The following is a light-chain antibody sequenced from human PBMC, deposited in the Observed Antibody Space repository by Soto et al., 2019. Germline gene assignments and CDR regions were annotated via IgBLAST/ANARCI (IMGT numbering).Light chain of an antibody. V-gene: IGKV1-5*01. CDR1: QTVERW. CDR3: QQYKDYVYT. CDR2: DVS. J-gene: IGKJ2*01. Sequence: GDRVIITCRASQTVERWMAWYQQKPGKAPKLLISDVSTLERGVPSRFSGSGSATEFTLTINGLQPDDFATYYCQQYKDYVYTFGQGTKVDIK.